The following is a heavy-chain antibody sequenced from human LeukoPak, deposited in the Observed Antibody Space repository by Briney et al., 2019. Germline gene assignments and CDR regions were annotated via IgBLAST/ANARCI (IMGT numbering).Heavy chain of an antibody. Sequence: AGGSLRLSCAASGFTVSSNYMSWVRQAPGKGPEWVSTISGSGGSTYYADSVKGRFTISRDNPKNTLYLQMNSLRAEDTAIYYCAKEMMRVDSVGPTEYFQNWGQGTLVTGSS. CDR2: ISGSGGST. CDR3: AKEMMRVDSVGPTEYFQN. D-gene: IGHD3-22*01. J-gene: IGHJ1*01. CDR1: GFTVSSNY. V-gene: IGHV3-23*01.